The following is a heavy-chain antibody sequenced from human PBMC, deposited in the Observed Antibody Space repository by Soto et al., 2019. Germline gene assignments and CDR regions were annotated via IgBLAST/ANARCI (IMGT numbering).Heavy chain of an antibody. CDR2: IIPILGIA. J-gene: IGHJ6*03. CDR1: GGTFSSYT. D-gene: IGHD2-15*01. Sequence: QVQLVQSGAEVKKPGSSVKVSCKASGGTFSSYTISWVRQAPGQGLEWMGRIIPILGIANYAQKVQGRVTITADKSTRTAYMELSSVRSEDTAVYYCARASYHGSRCSCYKDVWGKGNTVTVSS. CDR3: ARASYHGSRCSCYKDV. V-gene: IGHV1-69*02.